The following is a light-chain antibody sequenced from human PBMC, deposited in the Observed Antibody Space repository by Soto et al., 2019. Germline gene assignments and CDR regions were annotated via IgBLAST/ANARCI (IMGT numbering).Light chain of an antibody. V-gene: IGKV1-39*01. Sequence: EIQMTQSPSSLSASLGDRATITCRTSQSISSNLNWYQQKPGKAPRLLIYAASSLQSGVPSRFSGSGSGTDFTLTISSLQPEDFATYYCQQSYSTLLFTFGPGTKVDIK. CDR1: QSISSN. CDR3: QQSYSTLLFT. J-gene: IGKJ3*01. CDR2: AAS.